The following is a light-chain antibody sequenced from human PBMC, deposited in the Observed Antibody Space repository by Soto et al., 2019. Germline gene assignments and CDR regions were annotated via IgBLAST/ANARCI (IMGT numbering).Light chain of an antibody. J-gene: IGLJ1*01. CDR3: SSLTTSFTYV. V-gene: IGLV2-14*01. Sequence: QSVLTQPASVSGSPGQSVAICCTGTSSDVGAYNYISWYQQHPGKAPKLLLSEVSNRPSGVSDRFSGSKSGNTASLTISGLQAEDEADYYCSSLTTSFTYVFGTGTKV. CDR2: EVS. CDR1: SSDVGAYNY.